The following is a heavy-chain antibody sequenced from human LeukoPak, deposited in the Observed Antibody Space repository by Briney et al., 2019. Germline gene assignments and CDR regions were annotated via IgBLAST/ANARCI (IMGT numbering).Heavy chain of an antibody. J-gene: IGHJ4*02. CDR1: GCTFSSYA. CDR3: ASLFE. D-gene: IGHD3-3*01. Sequence: GGSLTLSCAASGCTFSSYAMHWVRQAPGKGLEWVAVISYDGSNKYYPDSVKGRSTISRDNYKNTLYLQMNSLRAEDAGVYCCASLFEWGQGTLVTVSS. V-gene: IGHV3-30*01. CDR2: ISYDGSNK.